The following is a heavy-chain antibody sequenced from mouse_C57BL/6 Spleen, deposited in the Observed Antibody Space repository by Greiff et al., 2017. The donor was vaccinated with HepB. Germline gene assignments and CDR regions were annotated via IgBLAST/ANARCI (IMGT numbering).Heavy chain of an antibody. D-gene: IGHD2-4*01. CDR1: GFTFSDYY. CDR3: ARGYYDYDRYFDV. Sequence: EVQVVESEGGLVQPGSSMKLSCTASGFTFSDYYMAWVRQVPEKGLEWVANINYDGSSTYYLDSLKSRFIISRDNAKNILYLQMSSLKSEDTATYYCARGYYDYDRYFDVWGTGTTVTVSS. V-gene: IGHV5-16*01. J-gene: IGHJ1*03. CDR2: INYDGSST.